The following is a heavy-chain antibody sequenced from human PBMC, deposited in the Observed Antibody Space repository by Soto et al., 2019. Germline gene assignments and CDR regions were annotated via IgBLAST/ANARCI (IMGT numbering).Heavy chain of an antibody. D-gene: IGHD3-10*01. Sequence: GGSLRLSCAASGFTFNNYGMTWVRQAPGKGLEWVSGISSSGDTTYYADSVKGRLTISRDNSKNTLYLQMTSLRAEDTAVYYCASEYGSGSYGYYYGMDVWGQGTTVTVSS. J-gene: IGHJ6*02. CDR2: ISSSGDTT. CDR1: GFTFNNYG. V-gene: IGHV3-23*01. CDR3: ASEYGSGSYGYYYGMDV.